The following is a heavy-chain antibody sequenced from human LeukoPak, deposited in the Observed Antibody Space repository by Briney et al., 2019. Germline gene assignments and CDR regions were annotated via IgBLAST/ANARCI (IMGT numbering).Heavy chain of an antibody. Sequence: ASVKVSCKASGYTFTGYYMHWVRQAPGQGPEWMGWINPNSGGTNYAQKFQGRVTMTRDTSISTAYMELSRLRSDDTAVYYCARSLLWFGELLENWGQGTLVTVSS. CDR3: ARSLLWFGELLEN. J-gene: IGHJ4*02. CDR1: GYTFTGYY. V-gene: IGHV1-2*02. D-gene: IGHD3-10*01. CDR2: INPNSGGT.